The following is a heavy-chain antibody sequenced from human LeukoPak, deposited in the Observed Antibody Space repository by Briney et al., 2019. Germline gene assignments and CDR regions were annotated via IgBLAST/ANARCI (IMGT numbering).Heavy chain of an antibody. V-gene: IGHV1-2*06. CDR3: ARDADAFDI. CDR2: INPNSGGT. CDR1: GYTFTGYY. J-gene: IGHJ3*02. Sequence: ASVKVSCKASGYTFTGYYMHWVRQAPGQGLEWMGRINPNSGGTNYAQKFQGRVTMTTDTSTSTAYMELRSLRSDDTAVYYCARDADAFDIWGQGTMVTVSS.